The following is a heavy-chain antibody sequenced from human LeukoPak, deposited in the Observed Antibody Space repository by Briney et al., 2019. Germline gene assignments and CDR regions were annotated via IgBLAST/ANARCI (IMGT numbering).Heavy chain of an antibody. Sequence: SVKVSCKASGYTFTSYYMHWVRQAPGQGLEWMGGIIPIFGTANYAQKFQGRVTITADESTSTAYMELSSLRSEDTAVYYCAVDAYLGGHLGNWFDPWGQGTLVTVSS. CDR3: AVDAYLGGHLGNWFDP. D-gene: IGHD2-21*01. CDR2: IIPIFGTA. CDR1: GYTFTSYY. V-gene: IGHV1-69*13. J-gene: IGHJ5*02.